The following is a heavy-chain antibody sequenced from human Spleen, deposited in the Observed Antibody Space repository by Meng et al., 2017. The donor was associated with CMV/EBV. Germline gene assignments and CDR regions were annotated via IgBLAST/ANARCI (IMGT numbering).Heavy chain of an antibody. D-gene: IGHD2-2*02. J-gene: IGHJ6*02. CDR3: AREDCSSTSCYTNYYCYYGMDV. V-gene: IGHV1-69*04. Sequence: SVKVSCKASGGTFSSYTISWVRQAPGQGLEWMGRIIPILGIANYAQKFQGRVTITADKSTSTAYMELSSLRSEDTAVYYCAREDCSSTSCYTNYYCYYGMDVWGQGTTVTVS. CDR1: GGTFSSYT. CDR2: IIPILGIA.